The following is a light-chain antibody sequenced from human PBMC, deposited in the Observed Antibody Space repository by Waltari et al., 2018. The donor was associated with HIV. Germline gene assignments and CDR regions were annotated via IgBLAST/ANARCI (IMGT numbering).Light chain of an antibody. CDR2: GAS. Sequence: EIILTQSPGTLSLSQGERATLSCRASQSVSSSHFAGYQQKPGQAPRLLIYGASSRATGIPDRFSGSGSGTDFILTISGLEPEDFAVYYCQQYGGSRWTFGQGTKVEIK. J-gene: IGKJ1*01. CDR3: QQYGGSRWT. CDR1: QSVSSSH. V-gene: IGKV3-20*01.